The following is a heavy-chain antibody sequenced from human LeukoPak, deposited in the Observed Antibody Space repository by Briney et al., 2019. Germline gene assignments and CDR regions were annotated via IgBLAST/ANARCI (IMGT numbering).Heavy chain of an antibody. CDR2: IYYSGSA. D-gene: IGHD6-19*01. CDR3: ARHYSSGWSYYYYGMDV. Sequence: SETLSLTCTVSGGSISGSSYFWGWIRQPPGKGLEWIGNIYYSGSAYYNPSLKSRVAISVDTSKNQFSLKLSSVTAADTAVYYCARHYSSGWSYYYYGMDVWGQGTTVTVSS. J-gene: IGHJ6*02. V-gene: IGHV4-39*01. CDR1: GGSISGSSYF.